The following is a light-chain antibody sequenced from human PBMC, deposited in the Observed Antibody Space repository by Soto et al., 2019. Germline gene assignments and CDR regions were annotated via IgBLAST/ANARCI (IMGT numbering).Light chain of an antibody. V-gene: IGKV1-5*01. J-gene: IGKJ1*01. Sequence: DIHMTQSPFTLTASVGDRVTITCLASQSISSWLAWYQQKPGKAPKLLIYDASSLASGVPSRLSGSGSGTEFTLTISSLQPDDGATDECQQYNSYSWTFGQGTKVDIK. CDR3: QQYNSYSWT. CDR1: QSISSW. CDR2: DAS.